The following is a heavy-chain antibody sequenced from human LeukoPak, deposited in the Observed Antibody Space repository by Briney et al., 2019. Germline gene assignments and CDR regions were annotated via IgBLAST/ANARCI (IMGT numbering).Heavy chain of an antibody. V-gene: IGHV3-30*02. J-gene: IGHJ6*03. D-gene: IGHD3-3*01. CDR2: IRYDGSNK. CDR3: AKDWGYDFWSGSPMDV. Sequence: GGSLRLSCAASGFTFSNYGMHWVRQAPGKGLEWVAFIRYDGSNKYYADSVKGRFTISRDNSKNTLYLQMNSLRAEDTAVYYCAKDWGYDFWSGSPMDVWGKGTTVTVSS. CDR1: GFTFSNYG.